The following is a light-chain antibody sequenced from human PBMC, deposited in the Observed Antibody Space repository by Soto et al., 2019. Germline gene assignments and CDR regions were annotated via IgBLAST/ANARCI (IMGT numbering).Light chain of an antibody. CDR2: GAS. V-gene: IGKV3-20*01. CDR3: PQYGSSPPKYT. J-gene: IGKJ2*01. Sequence: EIVLTQSPGTLSLSPGERATLSCRASQSVSSSYLAWYQQKPGQAPRLLIYGASSRATGIPDRFSGSGSGTDFTLTISRLEPEDFAVYYCPQYGSSPPKYTFGQGT. CDR1: QSVSSSY.